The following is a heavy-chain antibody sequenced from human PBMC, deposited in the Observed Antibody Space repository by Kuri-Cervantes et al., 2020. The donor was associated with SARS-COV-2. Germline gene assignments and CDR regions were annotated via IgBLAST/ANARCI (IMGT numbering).Heavy chain of an antibody. CDR1: GGTFSSYA. Sequence: SVKVSCKASGGTFSSYAISWVRQAPGQGLEWMGRIIPIFGTANYAQKFQGRVTITADESTSTAYMELSRLRSDDTAVYYCARDHSQLLFLLDYYYYMDVWGKGTTVTVSS. J-gene: IGHJ6*03. D-gene: IGHD2-2*01. CDR3: ARDHSQLLFLLDYYYYMDV. CDR2: IIPIFGTA. V-gene: IGHV1-69*13.